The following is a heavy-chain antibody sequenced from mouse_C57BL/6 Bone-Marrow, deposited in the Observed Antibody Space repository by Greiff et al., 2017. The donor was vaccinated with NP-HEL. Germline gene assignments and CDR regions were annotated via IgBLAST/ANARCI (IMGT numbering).Heavy chain of an antibody. CDR3: ARSGSPGYFDY. Sequence: VQLQQPGAELVMPGASVKLSCKASGYTFTSYWMHWVKQRPGQGLEWIGEIDPSDSYTNYNQKFKGKSTLTVDKSSSTAYMQLSSLTSEDSAVYYCARSGSPGYFDYWGQGTTLTVSS. V-gene: IGHV1-69*01. J-gene: IGHJ2*01. D-gene: IGHD3-1*01. CDR2: IDPSDSYT. CDR1: GYTFTSYW.